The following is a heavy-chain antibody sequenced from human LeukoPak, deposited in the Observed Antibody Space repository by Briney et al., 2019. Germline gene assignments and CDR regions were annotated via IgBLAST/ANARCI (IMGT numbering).Heavy chain of an antibody. D-gene: IGHD6-13*01. J-gene: IGHJ5*02. CDR1: GGSISSYY. CDR2: IYYSGSP. Sequence: SETLSLTCTVSGGSISSYYWSWIRQPPGKGLEWIGYIYYSGSPNYNPSLKSRVTISVDTSKNQFSLKLSSVTAADTAVYYCAREGIVVVGTDWFDPWGQGTLVTVSS. V-gene: IGHV4-59*01. CDR3: AREGIVVVGTDWFDP.